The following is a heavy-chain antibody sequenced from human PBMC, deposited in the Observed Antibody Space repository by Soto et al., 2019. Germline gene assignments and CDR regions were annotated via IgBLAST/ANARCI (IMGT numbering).Heavy chain of an antibody. CDR2: TYYRPKWYN. D-gene: IGHD6-25*01. Sequence: SQTLSLTCAISGDSVSSNSAAWNWIRQSPSRGLEWLGRTYYRPKWYNDYAVSVKSQITINPDTSKNQFSLQLNSVTPEDTAVHYCARAAGASYCYCYGMNVWEKANTITVSS. CDR3: ARAAGASYCYCYGMNV. CDR1: GDSVSSNSAA. V-gene: IGHV6-1*01. J-gene: IGHJ6*04.